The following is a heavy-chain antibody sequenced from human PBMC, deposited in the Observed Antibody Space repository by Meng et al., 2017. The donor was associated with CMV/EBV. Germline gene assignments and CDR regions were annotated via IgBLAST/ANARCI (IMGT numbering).Heavy chain of an antibody. CDR1: GFTFSSYE. V-gene: IGHV3-48*03. J-gene: IGHJ5*02. D-gene: IGHD3-10*01. Sequence: GESLKISCAASGFTFSSYEMNWVRQAPGKGLEWVSYISSSGSTIYYADSVKGRFTISRDNAKNTLYLQMNSLRAEDTAVYYCARGGANMVRGLLDWFDPWGQGTLVTVSS. CDR2: ISSSGSTI. CDR3: ARGGANMVRGLLDWFDP.